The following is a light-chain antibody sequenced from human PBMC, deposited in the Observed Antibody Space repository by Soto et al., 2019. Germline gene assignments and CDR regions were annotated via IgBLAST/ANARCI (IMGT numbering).Light chain of an antibody. Sequence: DIQMTQSPSSLAASVGDRVTITCQASQDISNYLDWYQQKPGKAPKLLIYDASNLETGVPSRFSGSGSGTDFTFTISSLQPQAIATYYGQQYDNHPFTFGQGTRLEIK. CDR2: DAS. CDR1: QDISNY. V-gene: IGKV1-33*01. CDR3: QQYDNHPFT. J-gene: IGKJ5*01.